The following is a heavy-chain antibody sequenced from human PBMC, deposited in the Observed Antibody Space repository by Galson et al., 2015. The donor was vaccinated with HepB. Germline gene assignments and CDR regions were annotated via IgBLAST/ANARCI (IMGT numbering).Heavy chain of an antibody. J-gene: IGHJ6*02. CDR2: IRSKAYGGTT. Sequence: SLRLSCAASGFTFGDYAMSWFRQAPGKGLEWVGFIRSKAYGGTTEYAASVKGRFTISRDDSKSIAYLQMNSLKTEDTAVYYCTRDRMGFGELLWYYGMDVWGQGTTVTVSS. CDR1: GFTFGDYA. V-gene: IGHV3-49*03. CDR3: TRDRMGFGELLWYYGMDV. D-gene: IGHD3-10*01.